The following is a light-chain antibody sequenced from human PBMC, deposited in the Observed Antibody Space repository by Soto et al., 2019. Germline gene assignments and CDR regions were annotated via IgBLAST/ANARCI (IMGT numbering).Light chain of an antibody. CDR3: SSFTSISTLGYV. V-gene: IGLV2-11*01. CDR2: DVS. Sequence: QSVLTQPRSVSGSPGQSVTISCTGTSSDVGGYNYVSWYQHHPGKAPKLMIYDVSKRPSGVPDRFSGSKSGNTASLTISGLQAEDEADYFCSSFTSISTLGYVFGSGTKLTVL. CDR1: SSDVGGYNY. J-gene: IGLJ1*01.